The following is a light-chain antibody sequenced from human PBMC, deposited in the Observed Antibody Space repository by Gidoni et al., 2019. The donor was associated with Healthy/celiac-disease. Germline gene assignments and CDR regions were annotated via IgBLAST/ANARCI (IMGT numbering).Light chain of an antibody. Sequence: IQLPPSPSSLSASVGDRVTITCRASQGISSYLAWYQQKPGKAPKLLIYAASTLQSGVPSRFSGSGSGTDFTLTISSLQPEDFATYYCQQLNSYPPFTFGPGTKVDIK. J-gene: IGKJ3*01. CDR3: QQLNSYPPFT. CDR2: AAS. CDR1: QGISSY. V-gene: IGKV1-9*01.